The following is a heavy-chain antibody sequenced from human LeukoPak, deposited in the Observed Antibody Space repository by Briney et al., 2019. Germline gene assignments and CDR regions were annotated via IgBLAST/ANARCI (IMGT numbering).Heavy chain of an antibody. CDR3: AREGPSIAAAGAFDY. V-gene: IGHV4-59*12. CDR1: GGSISSYY. J-gene: IGHJ4*02. D-gene: IGHD6-13*01. Sequence: PSETLSLTCTVSGGSISSYYWSWIRQPPGKGLEWIGYIYYSGSTNYNPSLKSRVTMSVDTSKNQFSLKLSSVTAADTAVYYCAREGPSIAAAGAFDYWGQGTLVTVSS. CDR2: IYYSGST.